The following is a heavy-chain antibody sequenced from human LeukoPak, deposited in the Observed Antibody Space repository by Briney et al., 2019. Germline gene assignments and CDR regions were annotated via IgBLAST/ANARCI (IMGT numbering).Heavy chain of an antibody. CDR1: GGSIRSSY. CDR3: ARVSVSGYGYYYFDY. V-gene: IGHV4-59*01. D-gene: IGHD5-12*01. Sequence: SETLSLTCTVSGGSIRSSYWSWIRHPPGKGLEWIGYMYYSGSTKYNPSLKSRVTMSVDTSQNQFSLKLSSVTAADTAVYHCARVSVSGYGYYYFDYWGQGTLVTISS. J-gene: IGHJ4*02. CDR2: MYYSGST.